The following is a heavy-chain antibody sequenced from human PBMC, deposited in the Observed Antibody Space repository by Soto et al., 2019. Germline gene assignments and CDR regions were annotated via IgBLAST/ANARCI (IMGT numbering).Heavy chain of an antibody. CDR3: ARGLIGIAAAGLDY. Sequence: QVQLVQSGAEVKKPGSSVKVSCKASGGTFSSYAISWVRQAPGQGLEWMGGIIPIFGTANYAQKFQGRVTITADESTSTAYMELSSLRSEDTAVYYCARGLIGIAAAGLDYWGQGTLVTVSS. CDR2: IIPIFGTA. D-gene: IGHD6-13*01. J-gene: IGHJ4*02. V-gene: IGHV1-69*12. CDR1: GGTFSSYA.